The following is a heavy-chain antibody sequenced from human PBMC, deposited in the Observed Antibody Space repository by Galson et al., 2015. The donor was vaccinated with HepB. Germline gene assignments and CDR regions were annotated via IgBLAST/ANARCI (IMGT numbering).Heavy chain of an antibody. CDR1: GFTFSSYA. Sequence: SLRLSCAASGFTFSSYAMHWVRQTPGKGLEWVAVISYDGSNKYYADSVKGRFTISRDNSKNTLYLQMNSLRAEDTAVYYCARAEGSQYNWNGRAFDPWGQGTLVTVSS. J-gene: IGHJ5*02. CDR3: ARAEGSQYNWNGRAFDP. CDR2: ISYDGSNK. V-gene: IGHV3-30-3*01. D-gene: IGHD1-1*01.